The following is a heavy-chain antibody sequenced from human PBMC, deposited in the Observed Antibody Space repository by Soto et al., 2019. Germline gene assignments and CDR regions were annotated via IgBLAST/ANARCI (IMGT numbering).Heavy chain of an antibody. Sequence: PGGSLRLSCTASGLTFSTYAMSWVRQAPGKGLEWVSIISGSGSGTYYADSVKGRFTVSRDNSRNTLYVQMNSLRDEDTAVYYCAETSSYGNYYFDYRGPGTLVTVSS. CDR3: AETSSYGNYYFDY. CDR2: ISGSGSGT. CDR1: GLTFSTYA. V-gene: IGHV3-23*01. D-gene: IGHD4-17*01. J-gene: IGHJ4*02.